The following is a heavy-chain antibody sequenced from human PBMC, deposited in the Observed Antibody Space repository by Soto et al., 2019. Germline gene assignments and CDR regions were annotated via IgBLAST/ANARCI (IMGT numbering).Heavy chain of an antibody. J-gene: IGHJ6*02. CDR1: GGSISSSSYY. V-gene: IGHV4-39*01. Sequence: SDTLSLTCTVSGGSISSSSYYWGWIRQPPGKGLEWIGSIYYSGSTYYNPSLKSRVTISVDTSKNQFSLKLSSVTAADTAVYYCARPRYSSGWNTYYYYYGMDVWGQGTTVT. CDR3: ARPRYSSGWNTYYYYYGMDV. CDR2: IYYSGST. D-gene: IGHD6-19*01.